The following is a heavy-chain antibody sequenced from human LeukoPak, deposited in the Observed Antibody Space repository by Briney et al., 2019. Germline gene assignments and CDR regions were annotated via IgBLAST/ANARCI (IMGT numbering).Heavy chain of an antibody. CDR3: AIGRGPPLWLRSTGNGMDY. J-gene: IGHJ4*02. CDR2: INTNTGNP. V-gene: IGHV7-4-1*02. CDR1: GYTFTSYA. Sequence: ASVKVSCKASGYTFTSYAMNWVRQAPGQGLEWMGWINTNTGNPTYAQGFTGRFVFSLDTSVSTAYLQISSLKAEDTAVYYCAIGRGPPLWLRSTGNGMDYWGQGTLVTVSS. D-gene: IGHD5-18*01.